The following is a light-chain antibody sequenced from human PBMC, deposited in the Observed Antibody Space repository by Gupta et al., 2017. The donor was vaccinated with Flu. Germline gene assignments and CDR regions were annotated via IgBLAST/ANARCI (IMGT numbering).Light chain of an antibody. Sequence: PTTLSASVGDRVTITCRASQSISSWLAWYQQKPGKAPKLLIYKASSLESGVPSRFSGSGSGTEFTLTISSLQPDDFATYYCQQYNSYPFTFGPGTKVDIK. CDR3: QQYNSYPFT. J-gene: IGKJ3*01. CDR2: KAS. CDR1: QSISSW. V-gene: IGKV1-5*03.